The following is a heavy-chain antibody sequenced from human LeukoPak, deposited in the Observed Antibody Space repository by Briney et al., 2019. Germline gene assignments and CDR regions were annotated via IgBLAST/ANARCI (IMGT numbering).Heavy chain of an antibody. V-gene: IGHV3-74*01. D-gene: IGHD2-21*02. Sequence: GGSLRLSCAASGFTFSSYWMHWVRQAPGKGLVWVSRINSDGSSTSYADSVKGRFTISRDNAKHTLYLQMNSLRAEDTALYYCAKLHNSGDGGGYWGQGTLVTVSS. CDR3: AKLHNSGDGGGY. CDR2: INSDGSST. CDR1: GFTFSSYW. J-gene: IGHJ4*02.